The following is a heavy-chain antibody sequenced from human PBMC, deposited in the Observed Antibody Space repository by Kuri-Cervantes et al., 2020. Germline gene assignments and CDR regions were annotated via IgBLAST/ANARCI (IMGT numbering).Heavy chain of an antibody. CDR2: IKQDRSEK. Sequence: GESLKISCAASGFTFSSYWMSWVRQAPGKGLEWVANIKQDRSEKYYVDSVKGRLTISRDNAKNTVYLHMESLRAEDTAVCYCARVKQWLPDYWGQGTLVTVSS. J-gene: IGHJ4*02. CDR3: ARVKQWLPDY. V-gene: IGHV3-7*01. CDR1: GFTFSSYW. D-gene: IGHD6-19*01.